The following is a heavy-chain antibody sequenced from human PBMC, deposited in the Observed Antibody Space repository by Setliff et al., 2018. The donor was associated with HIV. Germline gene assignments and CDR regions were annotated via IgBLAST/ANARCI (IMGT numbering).Heavy chain of an antibody. V-gene: IGHV3-30-3*01. CDR1: GFTFSSFA. Sequence: SCAASGFTFSSFAMHWVRQAPGKGLEWVAAISYDGSNKYYADSVKGRFTISRDKSKNTLYLQMNSLRVEDTAVYYCARDLAGTPYYYYGMDVWGQGTTVTVSS. CDR2: ISYDGSNK. D-gene: IGHD3-10*01. J-gene: IGHJ6*02. CDR3: ARDLAGTPYYYYGMDV.